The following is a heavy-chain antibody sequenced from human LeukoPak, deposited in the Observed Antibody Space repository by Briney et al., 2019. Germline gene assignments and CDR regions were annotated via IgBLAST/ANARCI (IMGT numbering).Heavy chain of an antibody. CDR3: AKVWRFLEWLTFDY. CDR2: ISGSGGST. Sequence: GGSLRFSCAASGFTFSSNAMSWVRQAPGKGLEWVSAISGSGGSTYYADSVKGRFTISRDNSRNTLYLQMNSLRAEDTAVYYCAKVWRFLEWLTFDYWGQGTLVTVSS. D-gene: IGHD3-3*01. V-gene: IGHV3-23*01. J-gene: IGHJ4*02. CDR1: GFTFSSNA.